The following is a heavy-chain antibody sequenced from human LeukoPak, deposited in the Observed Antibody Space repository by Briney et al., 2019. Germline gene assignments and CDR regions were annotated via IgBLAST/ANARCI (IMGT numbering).Heavy chain of an antibody. J-gene: IGHJ5*02. CDR1: GGSISSGGYY. Sequence: SETLSLTCTVSGGSISSGGYYWSWIRQPPGKGLEWIGYIYHSGSTYYNPSLKSRVTISVDTSKNQFSLKLSSVTAADTAVYYCARHGGYSYAIDWFDPWGQGTLVTVSS. V-gene: IGHV4-30-2*01. CDR2: IYHSGST. CDR3: ARHGGYSYAIDWFDP. D-gene: IGHD5-18*01.